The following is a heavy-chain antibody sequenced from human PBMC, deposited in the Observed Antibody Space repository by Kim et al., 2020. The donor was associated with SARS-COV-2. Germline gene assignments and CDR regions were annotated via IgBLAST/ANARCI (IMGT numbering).Heavy chain of an antibody. Sequence: YAQKLQGRVTMTTDTSTSTAYMELRSLRSDDTAVYYCARDSYSYYDAFDIWGQGTMVTVSS. J-gene: IGHJ3*02. D-gene: IGHD5-18*01. V-gene: IGHV1-18*01. CDR3: ARDSYSYYDAFDI.